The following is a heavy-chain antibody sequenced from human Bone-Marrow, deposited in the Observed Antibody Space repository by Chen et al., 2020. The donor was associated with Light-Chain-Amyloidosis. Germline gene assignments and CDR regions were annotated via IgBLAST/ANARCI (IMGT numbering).Heavy chain of an antibody. CDR3: ARGSVVYGFDY. D-gene: IGHD2-8*01. CDR2: VHTSGSS. CDR1: GGFINNYY. V-gene: IGHV4-4*07. Sequence: QVQLQESGPGLVKPSETLSLTCTVSGGFINNYYWSWIRQPAGKGLQLIGRVHTSGSSNYNPSLRSRVTMSVDTSKKNFFLNLTSVTAADTAVYYCARGSVVYGFDYWGQGNPCHRLL. J-gene: IGHJ4*02.